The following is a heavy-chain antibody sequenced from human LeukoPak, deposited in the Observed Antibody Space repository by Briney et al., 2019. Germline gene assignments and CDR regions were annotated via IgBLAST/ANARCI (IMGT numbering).Heavy chain of an antibody. D-gene: IGHD3-22*01. CDR2: MNPNSGNT. V-gene: IGHV1-8*01. CDR3: ARDPGAIDYDSSGYPDY. J-gene: IGHJ4*02. Sequence: ASVKVSCKPSGYTFTSYDIYWVRQATGQGLEWMGWMNPNSGNTGYAQKFQGRVTMTRNTSISTAYMELSSLRSEDTAVYFCARDPGAIDYDSSGYPDYWGQGTLVTVSS. CDR1: GYTFTSYD.